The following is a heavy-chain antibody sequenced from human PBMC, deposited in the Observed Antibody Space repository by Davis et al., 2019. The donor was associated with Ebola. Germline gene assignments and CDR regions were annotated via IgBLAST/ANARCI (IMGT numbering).Heavy chain of an antibody. J-gene: IGHJ3*01. Sequence: GESLKISCAASGFIFRSYVMSWVRRAPGKGLEWVSTVGLSADTYYADSVKGRFTISRDNSKNTLHLQMNSLRVEDTAIYYCAKDTPNIWFDVWGQGTMVAVSS. D-gene: IGHD2-15*01. CDR3: AKDTPNIWFDV. CDR1: GFIFRSYV. V-gene: IGHV3-23*01. CDR2: VGLSADT.